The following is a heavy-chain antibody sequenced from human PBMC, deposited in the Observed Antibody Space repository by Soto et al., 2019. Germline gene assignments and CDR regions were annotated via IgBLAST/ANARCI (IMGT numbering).Heavy chain of an antibody. J-gene: IGHJ3*02. V-gene: IGHV3-7*01. CDR1: GFTFSSYW. CDR3: ARDRGTIYHAIFPTHAFDI. CDR2: IKQDGSEK. D-gene: IGHD3-3*01. Sequence: EVQLVESGGGLVQPGGSLRLSCAASGFTFSSYWMSWVRQAPGKGLEWVANIKQDGSEKYYVDSVKGRFTISRDNAKNSLYLQMNSLRAEDTAVYYCARDRGTIYHAIFPTHAFDIWCQGTMVTVSS.